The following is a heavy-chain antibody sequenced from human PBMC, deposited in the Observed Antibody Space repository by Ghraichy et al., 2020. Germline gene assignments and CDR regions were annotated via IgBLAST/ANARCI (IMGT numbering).Heavy chain of an antibody. D-gene: IGHD3-10*01. J-gene: IGHJ4*02. CDR2: ISAYNGNT. V-gene: IGHV1-18*01. CDR3: ARGLLITMVRGVTNFDY. CDR1: GYTFTSYG. Sequence: ASVKVSCKASGYTFTSYGISWVRQAPGQGLEWMGWISAYNGNTNYAQKLQGRVTMTTDTSTSTAYMELRSLRSDDTAVYYCARGLLITMVRGVTNFDYWGQGTLVTVSS.